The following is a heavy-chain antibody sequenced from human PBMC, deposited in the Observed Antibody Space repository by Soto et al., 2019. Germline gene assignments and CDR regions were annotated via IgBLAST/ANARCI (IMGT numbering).Heavy chain of an antibody. D-gene: IGHD2-21*02. J-gene: IGHJ4*02. V-gene: IGHV3-23*01. CDR2: ISGSGGST. CDR3: AKDQSYCGGDCYYAPKYYFDY. Sequence: PRLSCAASVFTFSSYAMSWVRQAPGKGLEWVSAISGSGGSTYYADSVKGRFTISRDNSKNTLYLQMNSLRDEDTAVYYCAKDQSYCGGDCYYAPKYYFDYWGQGTLVTVSS. CDR1: VFTFSSYA.